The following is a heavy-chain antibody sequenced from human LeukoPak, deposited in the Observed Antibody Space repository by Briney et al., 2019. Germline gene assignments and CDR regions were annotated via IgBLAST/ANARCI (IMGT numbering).Heavy chain of an antibody. CDR1: GGSISSYY. J-gene: IGHJ4*02. D-gene: IGHD1-26*01. V-gene: IGHV4-59*12. CDR3: ARGRSRGSPTY. CDR2: IYYSGST. Sequence: SETLSLTCTVSGGSISSYYWSWIRQPPGKGLEWIGYIYYSGSTNYNPSLKSRVTISVDTSKNQFSLKLSSVTAADTAVYYCARGRSRGSPTYWGQGTLVTVSS.